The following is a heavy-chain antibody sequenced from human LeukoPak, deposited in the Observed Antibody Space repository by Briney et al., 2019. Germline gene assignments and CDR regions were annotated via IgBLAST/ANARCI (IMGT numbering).Heavy chain of an antibody. Sequence: GGSLRLSCAASGFTFSPYSMNWVRQAPGKGLEWVSYISSSSSTIYYADSVKGRFTISRDNAKNSLYLQMNSLRDEDTAVCHCARDSVGEFDYWGQGTLVTVSS. CDR3: ARDSVGEFDY. J-gene: IGHJ4*02. CDR2: ISSSSSTI. V-gene: IGHV3-48*02. CDR1: GFTFSPYS. D-gene: IGHD3-16*01.